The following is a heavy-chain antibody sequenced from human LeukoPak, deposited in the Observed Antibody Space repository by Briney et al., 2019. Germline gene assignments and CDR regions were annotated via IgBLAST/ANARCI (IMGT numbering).Heavy chain of an antibody. CDR1: GGSISSYY. D-gene: IGHD2-2*01. V-gene: IGHV4-59*08. CDR3: ARRLCSSTSCYGWDAFDI. J-gene: IGHJ3*02. CDR2: IYYSGST. Sequence: PSETLSLTCTVSGGSISSYYWSWIRQPPGKGLEWIGYIYYSGSTNYNPSLKSRVTISVDTSKNQFSLKLSSVTAADTAVYYCARRLCSSTSCYGWDAFDIWGQGTMVTVSS.